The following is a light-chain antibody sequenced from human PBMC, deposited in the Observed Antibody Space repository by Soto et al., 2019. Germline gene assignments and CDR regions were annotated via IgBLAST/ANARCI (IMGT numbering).Light chain of an antibody. CDR1: QSVSSN. V-gene: IGKV3-15*01. CDR3: QQYNNWWT. Sequence: EIVMPQSPATLSVSPGERDTLSCRASQSVSSNLAWYQQKPGKAPKLLIYGASSWATGIPARFSGSGSGTEFTLTISSLQSEDFAVYYCQQYNNWWTFGQGTKVDIK. CDR2: GAS. J-gene: IGKJ1*01.